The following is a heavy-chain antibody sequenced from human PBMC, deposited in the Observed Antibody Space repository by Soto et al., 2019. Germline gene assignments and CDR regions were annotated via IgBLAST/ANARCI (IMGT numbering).Heavy chain of an antibody. V-gene: IGHV3-23*01. D-gene: IGHD2-15*01. Sequence: PGWSLRLSCAASGFTFSSYAMSWVRQAPGKGLEWVSAISGSGGSTYHADSVRGRLTISRDNSKNTVYLQMNSLRAEDTAVYYCVKHQGSFVTGISPFDYWGQGALVTVSS. J-gene: IGHJ4*02. CDR3: VKHQGSFVTGISPFDY. CDR2: ISGSGGST. CDR1: GFTFSSYA.